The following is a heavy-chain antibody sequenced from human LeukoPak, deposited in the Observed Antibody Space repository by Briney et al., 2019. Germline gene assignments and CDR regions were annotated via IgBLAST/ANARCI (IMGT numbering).Heavy chain of an antibody. Sequence: GESLKISCKGSGYSFTSYWIGWVRQMPGKGLEWMGIIYPGDSDTRYSPSFQGQVTISADKSISTAYLQWSSLRASDTAMYYCARALYSGYAGYYYGMDVWGQETTVTVSS. D-gene: IGHD5-12*01. J-gene: IGHJ6*02. V-gene: IGHV5-51*01. CDR3: ARALYSGYAGYYYGMDV. CDR1: GYSFTSYW. CDR2: IYPGDSDT.